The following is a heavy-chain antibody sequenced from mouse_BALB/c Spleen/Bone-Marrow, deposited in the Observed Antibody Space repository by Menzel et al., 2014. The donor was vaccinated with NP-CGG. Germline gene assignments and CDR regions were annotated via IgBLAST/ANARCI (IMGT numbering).Heavy chain of an antibody. D-gene: IGHD1-1*01. CDR1: RFDFSRYW. J-gene: IGHJ4*01. CDR2: IKPDSRTI. CDR3: ARLGYYGAMAY. V-gene: IGHV4-1*02. Sequence: EVKLQESGGGLVQPGGSLKLSCAASRFDFSRYWMTWVRQAPGKGLEWIGEIKPDSRTINYSPSLKEKFIISRDNAKSTLYLQMSKVRSEDTVLYYCARLGYYGAMAYWGQGTSVTVSS.